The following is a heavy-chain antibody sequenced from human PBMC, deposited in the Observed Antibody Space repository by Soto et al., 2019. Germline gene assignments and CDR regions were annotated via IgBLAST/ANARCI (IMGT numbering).Heavy chain of an antibody. V-gene: IGHV1-18*01. Sequence: QVQLVQSGAELKKPGASVKISCKASGYTFSDYIITWVRQAPGQGLEWMGWFSDYNGNTNYAQKFLGRVSMTTDTATSTAYLELKSLPSADTAVYDCARDSLTYSSPFDYWGQGNLITISS. CDR3: ARDSLTYSSPFDY. J-gene: IGHJ4*01. D-gene: IGHD6-13*01. CDR2: FSDYNGNT. CDR1: GYTFSDYI.